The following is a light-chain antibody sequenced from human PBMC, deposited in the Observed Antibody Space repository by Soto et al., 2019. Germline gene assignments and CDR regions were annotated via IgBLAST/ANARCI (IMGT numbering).Light chain of an antibody. J-gene: IGLJ1*01. V-gene: IGLV1-40*01. Sequence: QSVLTQPPSVSGAPGQSITISCTGGSSNIGAGYDVHWYQQVPGTAPKLLIYGNNKRASGVPDRFSGSKSGTSASLAITGFQAEDEADYYCQSYDNSLTYVFGTGTKLTVL. CDR2: GNN. CDR1: SSNIGAGYD. CDR3: QSYDNSLTYV.